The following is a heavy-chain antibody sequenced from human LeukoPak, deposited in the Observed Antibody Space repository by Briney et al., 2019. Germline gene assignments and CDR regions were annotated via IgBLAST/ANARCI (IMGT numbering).Heavy chain of an antibody. J-gene: IGHJ4*02. CDR1: GGSTSSYY. CDR3: AGGAYIPIFGY. D-gene: IGHD3-3*01. V-gene: IGHV4-59*01. CDR2: IYYSGST. Sequence: SETLSLACTVSGGSTSSYYWSWIRQPPGKGLEWIGYIYYSGSTNYNPSLKSRVTISVDTSKNQFSLKLSSVTAADTPVYYCAGGAYIPIFGYWGQGTRVTVSS.